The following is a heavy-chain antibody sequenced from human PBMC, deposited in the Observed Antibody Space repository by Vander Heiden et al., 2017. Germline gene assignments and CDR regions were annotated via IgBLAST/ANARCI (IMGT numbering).Heavy chain of an antibody. V-gene: IGHV3-53*01. CDR1: GLTVSNDY. Sequence: VQLVEAGGGLIQPGGSLRLSCSVCGLTVSNDYMSWVGQGPGKGLEWVSVIYSGGSTYYADSVKGRFTISRDNSKNTVFLQMNSLRAEDTAVYYCARPYYGFWSGYLGYWGQGSLVTVSS. CDR2: IYSGGST. CDR3: ARPYYGFWSGYLGY. J-gene: IGHJ4*02. D-gene: IGHD3-3*01.